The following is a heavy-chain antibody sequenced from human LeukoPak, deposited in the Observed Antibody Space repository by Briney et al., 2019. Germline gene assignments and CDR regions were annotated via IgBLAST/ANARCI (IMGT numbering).Heavy chain of an antibody. D-gene: IGHD5-18*01. CDR2: ISGSGRNI. V-gene: IGHV3-48*03. J-gene: IGHJ4*02. Sequence: GGSLRLSCAASGFTFSNYEFNWVRQAPGKGLEWVSYISGSGRNIYYADSVKGRFTISRDNAENSLYLQMNSLRAEDTAVYYCARDLVQLWSKDYWGQGTLVTVSS. CDR3: ARDLVQLWSKDY. CDR1: GFTFSNYE.